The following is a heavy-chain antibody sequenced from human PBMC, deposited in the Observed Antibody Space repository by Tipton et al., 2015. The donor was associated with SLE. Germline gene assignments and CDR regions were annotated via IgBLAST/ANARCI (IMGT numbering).Heavy chain of an antibody. V-gene: IGHV3-66*01. D-gene: IGHD6-19*01. CDR3: ARDLSRVSSGWYDAFDI. CDR2: IYSGGST. Sequence: VQLVQSGGGLVQPGGSLRLSCAASGFTVSSNYMSWVRQAPGKGLEWVSVIYSGGSTYYADSVKGRFTISRDNPKNALYLKMNNLRAEDTAVYYCARDLSRVSSGWYDAFDIWGQGTMVTVSS. CDR1: GFTVSSNY. J-gene: IGHJ3*02.